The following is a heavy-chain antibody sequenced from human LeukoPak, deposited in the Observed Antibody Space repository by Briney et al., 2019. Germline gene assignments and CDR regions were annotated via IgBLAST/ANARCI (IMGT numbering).Heavy chain of an antibody. J-gene: IGHJ6*03. CDR2: IYNGGST. CDR1: GFTFYDYG. Sequence: PGGSLRLSCAASGFTFYDYGMRWVRPAPGRGVDWVSIIYNGGSTYYADSVRGHFTISRDNSKNTVYLQMNSLSAEDTAVYYCAKNGGRGAYCSGGTCYPYYYYYMDVWGKGTTVTISS. CDR3: AKNGGRGAYCSGGTCYPYYYYYMDV. V-gene: IGHV3-23*03. D-gene: IGHD2-15*01.